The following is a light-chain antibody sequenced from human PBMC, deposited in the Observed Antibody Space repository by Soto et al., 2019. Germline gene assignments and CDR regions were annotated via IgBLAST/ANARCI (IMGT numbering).Light chain of an antibody. CDR1: QSMTSW. Sequence: DIQMTQSPSTLSASVGDRVTITCRASQSMTSWLAWYQQKPGKAPKLLIYKASSLESGVPSRFSGGGSGTEFTLTISSLQPDDFATYYCQQYNSYPFTFGPGTKVDI. V-gene: IGKV1-5*03. J-gene: IGKJ3*01. CDR2: KAS. CDR3: QQYNSYPFT.